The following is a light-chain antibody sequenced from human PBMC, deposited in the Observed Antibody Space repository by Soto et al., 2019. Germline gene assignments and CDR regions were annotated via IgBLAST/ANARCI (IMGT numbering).Light chain of an antibody. V-gene: IGLV1-47*01. CDR1: SSNIGSNY. CDR3: AAWDDSLSAWV. Sequence: QSVLTQPPSASGTPGQRVTISCSGSSSNIGSNYVYWYQQLPGTAPKLLIYRNNPRPSGVPDRFSGSKSGTSASLAISGLRSEDEADYYCAAWDDSLSAWVFGGGTKVTVL. CDR2: RNN. J-gene: IGLJ3*02.